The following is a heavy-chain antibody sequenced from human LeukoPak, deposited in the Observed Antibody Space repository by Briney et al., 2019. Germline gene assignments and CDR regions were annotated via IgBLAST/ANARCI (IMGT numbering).Heavy chain of an antibody. CDR1: GFTFSDYY. J-gene: IGHJ3*02. D-gene: IGHD5-24*01. CDR2: ISSSGSTV. CDR3: ARVGGMLTINNEAFDI. V-gene: IGHV3-11*01. Sequence: GGSLRLSCAASGFTFSDYYMSWIRQAPGKGLEWVSYISSSGSTVYYADSVKGRFTISRDNAKNSLYLQMNSLRAEDTAVYYCARVGGMLTINNEAFDIWGQGTVVTVS.